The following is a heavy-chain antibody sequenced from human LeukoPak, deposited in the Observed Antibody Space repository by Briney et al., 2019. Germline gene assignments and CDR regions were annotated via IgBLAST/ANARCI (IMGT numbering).Heavy chain of an antibody. V-gene: IGHV3-11*04. D-gene: IGHD4-17*01. J-gene: IGHJ4*02. CDR1: GFTFSDYY. CDR3: ARDHLGHDYGDYLWYFDY. CDR2: ISRSGSTI. Sequence: PGGSLRLSCAASGFTFSDYYMSWIRQAPGKGLEWVSYISRSGSTIYYADSVKGRFTISRDNAKNSLYLQMNSLRAEDTAVYYRARDHLGHDYGDYLWYFDYWGQGTLVTVSS.